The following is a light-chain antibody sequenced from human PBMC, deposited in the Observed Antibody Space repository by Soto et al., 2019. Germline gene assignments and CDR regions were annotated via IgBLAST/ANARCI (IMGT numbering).Light chain of an antibody. J-gene: IGLJ1*01. Sequence: QSALTQPASVSGSPGQSITISCTGTSSDVGGYNYVSWYQQHPGKAPKLMIYEVSKRPSGVSNRFSGSKSGNTASLTISGLHAEDEAEYYCSSYTIISTSHLYVFGTGTKLTVL. V-gene: IGLV2-14*01. CDR2: EVS. CDR1: SSDVGGYNY. CDR3: SSYTIISTSHLYV.